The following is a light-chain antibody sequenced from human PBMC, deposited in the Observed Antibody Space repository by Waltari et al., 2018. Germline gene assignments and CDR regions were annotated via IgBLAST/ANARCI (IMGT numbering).Light chain of an antibody. CDR1: QSVGKY. J-gene: IGKJ1*01. V-gene: IGKV3-20*01. CDR3: QKYVNLPAT. CDR2: DAS. Sequence: EIVLTQSPGTLSLSPGERATLSCRASQSVGKYLAWYQQRPGQAPRLLIYDASSRATGIPDRFTGSGFGTAFSLTISRLEPEDFAVYYCQKYVNLPATFGQGIKVEIK.